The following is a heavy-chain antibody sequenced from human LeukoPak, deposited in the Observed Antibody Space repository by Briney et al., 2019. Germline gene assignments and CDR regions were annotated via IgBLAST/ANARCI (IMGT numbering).Heavy chain of an antibody. CDR1: GIPIDVGY. Sequence: PSETLSLSCDVSGIPIDVGYWSWFRQPPGKGLQWIGQIYYSGSTNYNPSLKSRVTISVDTSKNQFSLKLSSVTAADTAVYYCATSYSSSWYYDYWGQGTLVTVSS. CDR2: IYYSGST. J-gene: IGHJ4*02. V-gene: IGHV4-59*08. D-gene: IGHD6-13*01. CDR3: ATSYSSSWYYDY.